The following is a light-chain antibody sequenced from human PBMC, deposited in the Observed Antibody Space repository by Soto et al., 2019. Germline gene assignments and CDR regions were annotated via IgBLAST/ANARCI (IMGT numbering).Light chain of an antibody. CDR3: ASYTTAFSYV. V-gene: IGLV2-14*01. CDR2: DVS. Sequence: QSVLTQPASVSGSPGQSITISCTGTSSDVGGYNYVSWYQQHPGKAPKLMIYDVSNWPSGVSNRFSGSKSGNTASLTISGLQAEDEADYYCASYTTAFSYVFGSGTKVTVL. CDR1: SSDVGGYNY. J-gene: IGLJ1*01.